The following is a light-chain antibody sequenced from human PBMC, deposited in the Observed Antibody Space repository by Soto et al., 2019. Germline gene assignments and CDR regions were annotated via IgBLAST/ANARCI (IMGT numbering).Light chain of an antibody. CDR3: QAYDSNRSGSL. J-gene: IGLJ2*01. Sequence: QSVLTQPPSVSGAPGQRVTISCAGTSSNIGAGYGVLWYQQLPGSAPTRLIHNYVNRPSGVPDRFSGSKSGTSASLAIPGLQGEDEGDYYCQAYDSNRSGSLVGGGTKLTVL. CDR1: SSNIGAGYG. CDR2: NYV. V-gene: IGLV1-40*01.